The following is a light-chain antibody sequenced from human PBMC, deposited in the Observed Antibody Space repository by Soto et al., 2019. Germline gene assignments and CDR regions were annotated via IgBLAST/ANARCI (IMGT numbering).Light chain of an antibody. Sequence: LLAQAPGPLCWSAAEMATLSCRAGQCVSNYYLDWYQQKPGLPPRLLIYGASNRATGIPDRFSGSGSGKDFTLTISRLEPEDFAVYYCKEYGSSGTFGQGTKVDIK. CDR3: KEYGSSGT. CDR2: GAS. J-gene: IGKJ1*01. V-gene: IGKV3-20*01. CDR1: QCVSNYY.